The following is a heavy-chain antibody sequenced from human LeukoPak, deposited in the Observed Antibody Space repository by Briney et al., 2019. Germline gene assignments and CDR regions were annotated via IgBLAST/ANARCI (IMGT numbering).Heavy chain of an antibody. J-gene: IGHJ4*02. Sequence: GGSLRLSCAASGFTFSSYGMHWVRQAPGKGLEWVAFIRYDGSNKYYADSVKGRFTISRDNSRNTLHLQMNSLRAEDTAVYYCAKDRPLAVAGTTFDYWGQGTLVTVSS. D-gene: IGHD6-19*01. CDR1: GFTFSSYG. CDR3: AKDRPLAVAGTTFDY. CDR2: IRYDGSNK. V-gene: IGHV3-30*02.